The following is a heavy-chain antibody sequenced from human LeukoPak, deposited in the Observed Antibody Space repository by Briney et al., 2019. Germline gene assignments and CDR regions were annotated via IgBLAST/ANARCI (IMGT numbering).Heavy chain of an antibody. V-gene: IGHV4-59*01. CDR1: GGSISSYY. Sequence: SETLSLTCTVSGGSISSYYWSWIRQPPGKGLEWIGYIYYSGSTNYNPSLKSRVTISVDTSKNQFSLKLSSVTAADTAVYYCARDRGYKHKNGFDPWGQGTLVTVSS. CDR2: IYYSGST. J-gene: IGHJ5*02. D-gene: IGHD1-14*01. CDR3: ARDRGYKHKNGFDP.